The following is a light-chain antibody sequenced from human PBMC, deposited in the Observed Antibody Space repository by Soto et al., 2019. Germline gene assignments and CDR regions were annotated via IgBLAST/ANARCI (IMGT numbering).Light chain of an antibody. CDR3: QQYGGSPYT. CDR1: QYIATSY. J-gene: IGKJ2*01. Sequence: EIVLTQSPGTLSLSPGEGATLSCRSSQYIATSYLAWYQQSRGQAPRLLIYGASSRATGIPDRFSGSGSGTDFTLTISRLETEDFAVYYCQQYGGSPYTFGQGTTVEIK. V-gene: IGKV3-20*01. CDR2: GAS.